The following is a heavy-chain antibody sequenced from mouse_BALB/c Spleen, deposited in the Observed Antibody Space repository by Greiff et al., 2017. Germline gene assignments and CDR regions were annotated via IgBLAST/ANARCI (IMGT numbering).Heavy chain of an antibody. CDR3: ARSGGSSGYTGKFAY. Sequence: EVKLQESGPELVKPGASVKMSCKASGYTFTSYVMHWVKQKPGQGLEWIGYINPYNDGTKYNEKFKGKATLTSDKSSSTAYMELSSLTSEDSAVYYCARSGGSSGYTGKFAYWGQGTLVTVSA. D-gene: IGHD3-1*01. CDR2: INPYNDGT. J-gene: IGHJ3*01. CDR1: GYTFTSYV. V-gene: IGHV1-14*01.